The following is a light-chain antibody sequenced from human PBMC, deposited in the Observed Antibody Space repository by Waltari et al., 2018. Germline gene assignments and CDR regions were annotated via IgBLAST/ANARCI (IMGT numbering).Light chain of an antibody. CDR3: QSADNTGDYVL. CDR2: RDT. V-gene: IGLV3-25*03. Sequence: SSELTQPPSVSVSPGQTATIACSADALAKQFVYWYQQKPGQAPVLVMFRDTERPSGIPERFSGSGSGTTVTLSISGGQAEDEADYYCQSADNTGDYVLFGGGNKLTVL. CDR1: ALAKQF. J-gene: IGLJ3*02.